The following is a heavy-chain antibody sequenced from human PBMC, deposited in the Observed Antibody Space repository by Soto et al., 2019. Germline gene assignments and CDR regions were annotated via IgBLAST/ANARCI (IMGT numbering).Heavy chain of an antibody. CDR3: ARAEDYCGGDCYYYYYGMDV. CDR2: IYYSGST. V-gene: IGHV4-30-4*01. D-gene: IGHD2-21*02. Sequence: SETLSLTCTVSGGSISSGDYYWSWIRQPPGKGLEWIGYIYYSGSTYYNPSLKSRVTISVDTSKNQFSLKLSSVTAADTAVYYCARAEDYCGGDCYYYYYGMDVWGQGPTVTVSS. J-gene: IGHJ6*02. CDR1: GGSISSGDYY.